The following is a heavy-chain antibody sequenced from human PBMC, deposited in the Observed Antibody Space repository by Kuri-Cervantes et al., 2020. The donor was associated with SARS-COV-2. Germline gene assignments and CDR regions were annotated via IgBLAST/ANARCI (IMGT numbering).Heavy chain of an antibody. V-gene: IGHV4-34*01. J-gene: IGHJ3*02. CDR1: GGSFSGFY. CDR3: ARISRTYAFDI. CDR2: INHSGST. Sequence: ESLKISCAVYGGSFSGFYWSWIRQAPGKGLEWIGEINHSGSTNYNPSLKSRVTMSVDTSKNQFSLKLSSVTAADTAVYYCARISRTYAFDIWGQGTMVTVSS. D-gene: IGHD1-14*01.